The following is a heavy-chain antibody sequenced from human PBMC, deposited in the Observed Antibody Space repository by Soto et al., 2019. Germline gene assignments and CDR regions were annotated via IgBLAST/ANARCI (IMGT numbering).Heavy chain of an antibody. CDR3: ARSKGRVLPGINMPGPCDI. CDR2: ISYEGSSK. V-gene: IGHV3-30*03. Sequence: QVSLVESGGGVVQTARSLRLSCVASGFTLRNYAMHWVRQAPGKGLEWVAVISYEGSSKYYVDSMKGRFTISRDNSKNICDRQMNSLRVEGRVIDFSARSKGRVLPGINMPGPCDIRGLGTMVT. D-gene: IGHD2-15*01. J-gene: IGHJ3*02. CDR1: GFTLRNYA.